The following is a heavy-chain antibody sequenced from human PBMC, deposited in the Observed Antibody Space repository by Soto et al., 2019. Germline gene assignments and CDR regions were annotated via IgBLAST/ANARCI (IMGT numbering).Heavy chain of an antibody. CDR1: GGSLNNFY. Sequence: LTCSVSGGSLNNFYWNWIRQTAGKGLEWIGRIHASGNTNYNPSLKSRATLSVDTSKNQFSLKVRSVTAADTAVYYCARSSHKESWFDPWGQGTLVTVSS. CDR3: ARSSHKESWFDP. CDR2: IHASGNT. V-gene: IGHV4-4*07. D-gene: IGHD6-19*01. J-gene: IGHJ5*02.